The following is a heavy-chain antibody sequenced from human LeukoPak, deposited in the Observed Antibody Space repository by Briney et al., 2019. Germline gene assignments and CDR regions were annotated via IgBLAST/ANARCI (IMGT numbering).Heavy chain of an antibody. CDR2: IYSGGST. V-gene: IGHV3-53*01. CDR3: ARGWRWLQLSGDYYYMDV. CDR1: WFTVSSNY. D-gene: IGHD5-24*01. J-gene: IGHJ6*03. Sequence: GGSLRLSCAASWFTVSSNYMSWVRQAPGKGMELVSVIYSGGSTYYADSVKGRFTISRDNSKNTLYLQMNSRRAEDTAVYYCARGWRWLQLSGDYYYMDVWGKGTTVTVSS.